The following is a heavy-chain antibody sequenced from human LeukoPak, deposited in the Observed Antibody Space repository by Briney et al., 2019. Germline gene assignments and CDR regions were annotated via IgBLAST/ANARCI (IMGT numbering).Heavy chain of an antibody. CDR3: ARGLWFGDENPPYFDY. V-gene: IGHV4-38-2*02. D-gene: IGHD3-10*01. Sequence: SETLSLTCTVSGYSISSGYYWGWIRQPPGKGPEWIGSIYHSGSTYYNPSLKSRVTISVDTSKNQFSLKLSSVTAADTAVYYCARGLWFGDENPPYFDYWGQGILVTVSS. CDR2: IYHSGST. J-gene: IGHJ4*02. CDR1: GYSISSGYY.